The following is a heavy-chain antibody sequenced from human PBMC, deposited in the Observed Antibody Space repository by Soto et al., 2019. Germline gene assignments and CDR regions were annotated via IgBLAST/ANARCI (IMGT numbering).Heavy chain of an antibody. V-gene: IGHV3-23*01. J-gene: IGHJ6*02. CDR1: GFTFRNYA. CDR3: AKTAGLGSYYYGMDV. Sequence: QPGGSLRLSCVATGFTFRNYAMNWVRQVPGKGLEWVSGATATGGTTYYAASVKGRFTISRDNSNNTVYLQMNSLGADDTAIYYCAKTAGLGSYYYGMDVWGQGTTVTVSS. D-gene: IGHD3-16*01. CDR2: ATATGGTT.